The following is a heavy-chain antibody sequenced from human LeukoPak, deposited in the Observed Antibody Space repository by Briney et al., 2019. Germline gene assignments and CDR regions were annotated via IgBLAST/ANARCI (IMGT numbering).Heavy chain of an antibody. Sequence: SETLSLTCTVSGDSVSSPNYYWNWIRQPPGKGLEWIGYIYYSGSTYYNPSLKSRVTISVDTSKNQFSLKLSSVTAADTAVYYCARAPVREILTGYLDPWGQGTLVTVSS. J-gene: IGHJ5*02. CDR3: ARAPVREILTGYLDP. D-gene: IGHD3-9*01. CDR1: GDSVSSPNYY. CDR2: IYYSGST. V-gene: IGHV4-31*03.